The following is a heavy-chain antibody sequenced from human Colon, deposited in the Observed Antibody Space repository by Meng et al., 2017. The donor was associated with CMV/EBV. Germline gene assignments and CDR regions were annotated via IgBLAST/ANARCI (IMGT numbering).Heavy chain of an antibody. Sequence: GESLKISCVVSGFALSSYNMNWVRQTPGKGLEWVALLYSGNTTKYADSVTGRFTISRDSPKNTLYLQMNNVRHEDTATYYCARGRRYCTSDSCYIFDSWGQGTLVTVSS. V-gene: IGHV3-66*02. CDR1: GFALSSYN. J-gene: IGHJ4*02. D-gene: IGHD2-2*02. CDR3: ARGRRYCTSDSCYIFDS. CDR2: LYSGNTT.